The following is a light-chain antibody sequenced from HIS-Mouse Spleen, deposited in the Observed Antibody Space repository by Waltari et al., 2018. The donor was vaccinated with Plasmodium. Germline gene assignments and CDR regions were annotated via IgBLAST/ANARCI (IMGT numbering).Light chain of an antibody. V-gene: IGKV3-15*01. CDR3: QQYNNWSFT. J-gene: IGKJ3*01. Sequence: EIVMTQSPATLSVSPGERATLSCRASQSVSSNLAWYQQKPGQAPSLLIYGASTRATGIPARFSGSGSGTEFTLTIRSLQSEDFAVYYCQQYNNWSFTFGPGTKVNIK. CDR2: GAS. CDR1: QSVSSN.